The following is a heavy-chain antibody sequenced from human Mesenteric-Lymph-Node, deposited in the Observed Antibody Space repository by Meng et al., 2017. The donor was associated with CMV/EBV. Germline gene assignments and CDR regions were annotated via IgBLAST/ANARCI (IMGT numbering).Heavy chain of an antibody. Sequence: FSNYALTWVRQAPGEGLEWVSTITGSGGSTYYGDSVKGRFTISRDNSKNTLFLQMNSLRAEDTAVYYCAKGAASQILWEIEGSDYFDHWGQGTLVTVSS. CDR1: FSNYA. CDR3: AKGAASQILWEIEGSDYFDH. CDR2: ITGSGGST. V-gene: IGHV3-23*01. D-gene: IGHD3-10*01. J-gene: IGHJ4*02.